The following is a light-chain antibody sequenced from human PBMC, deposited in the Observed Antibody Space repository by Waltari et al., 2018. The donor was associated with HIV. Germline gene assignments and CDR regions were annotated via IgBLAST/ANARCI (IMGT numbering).Light chain of an antibody. CDR1: NTNIGNNY. Sequence: QSVLTQPPSVSAAPRQKVTISCSGNNTNIGNNYVSWYQHLPGTAPTLLVYDNNRRPSGMPGRFSGSKSGTSATLGITGLQTGDEADYYCGAWDSSLTAYVFGSGTKVTVL. CDR2: DNN. CDR3: GAWDSSLTAYV. J-gene: IGLJ1*01. V-gene: IGLV1-51*01.